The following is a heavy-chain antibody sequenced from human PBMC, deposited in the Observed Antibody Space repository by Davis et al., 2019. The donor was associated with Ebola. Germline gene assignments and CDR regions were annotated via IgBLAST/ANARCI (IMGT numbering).Heavy chain of an antibody. J-gene: IGHJ4*02. V-gene: IGHV4-31*03. CDR1: GGSISSGGYY. Sequence: PSETLSLTCTVSGGSISSGGYYWSWIRQHPGKGLEWIGYIYYSGSTYYNPSLKSRVTISLDTSKNQFSLKLISVTAADTAVYFCAREVESSSRSLDSWGQGILVTVSS. CDR2: IYYSGST. CDR3: AREVESSSRSLDS. D-gene: IGHD6-13*01.